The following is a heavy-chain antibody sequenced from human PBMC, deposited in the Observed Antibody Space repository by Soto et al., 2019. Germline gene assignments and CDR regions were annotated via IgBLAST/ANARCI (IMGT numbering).Heavy chain of an antibody. CDR3: ARDRGYDAHDYYYNAMDV. Sequence: VGSLRLSCISSGFTFRTYTMNWVRQAPGKGLEWVSGIRGFSPYTFYAESVKGRFTISRDNAKNSLYLQMDSLRAEDTAVYYCARDRGYDAHDYYYNAMDVWGQGTTVTVSS. CDR1: GFTFRTYT. D-gene: IGHD3-10*01. V-gene: IGHV3-21*01. CDR2: IRGFSPYT. J-gene: IGHJ6*02.